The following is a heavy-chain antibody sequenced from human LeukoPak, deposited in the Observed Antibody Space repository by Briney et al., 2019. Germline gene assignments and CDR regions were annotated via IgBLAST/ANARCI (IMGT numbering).Heavy chain of an antibody. CDR2: IYHSGST. CDR1: GGSISSGDYS. D-gene: IGHD3-10*01. V-gene: IGHV4-30-2*01. Sequence: SETLSLTCAVSGGSISSGDYSWSWIRRPPGKGLEWIGYIYHSGSTLYNPSLKSRVTISVDRSKNQFSLKLSSVTAADTAVYYCAADYGSGSYRFDCWGQGTLVTVSS. J-gene: IGHJ4*02. CDR3: AADYGSGSYRFDC.